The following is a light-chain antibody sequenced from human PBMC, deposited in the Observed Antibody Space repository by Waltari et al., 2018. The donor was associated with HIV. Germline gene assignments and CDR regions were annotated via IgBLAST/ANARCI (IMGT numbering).Light chain of an antibody. CDR1: QNANIK. V-gene: IGKV3D-15*01. J-gene: IGKJ4*01. Sequence: ETVMTQSPATLSVSPGERATLSCRASQNANIKSAWYQHTPRPAPRLLIYAASTRSTAIPASCSGRASETEFSLTVSSLQSEDVAVYYGQQYDTWPVTFGGGTKVEI. CDR3: QQYDTWPVT. CDR2: AAS.